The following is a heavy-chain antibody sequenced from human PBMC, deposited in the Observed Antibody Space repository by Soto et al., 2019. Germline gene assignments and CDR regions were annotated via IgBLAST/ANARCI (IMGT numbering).Heavy chain of an antibody. Sequence: QITVKESGLTLVKPTETLTLTCTFSGFSLSSIGMGVGWIRQPPGKALEWLALIYWDDDKRYSPSLSSRLTITKDPSKNEVDLTMTNMDPVDTATYYCARLTQGVYDSGRLWEKFDYWGQGTLVTVSS. CDR3: ARLTQGVYDSGRLWEKFDY. J-gene: IGHJ4*02. V-gene: IGHV2-5*02. CDR1: GFSLSSIGMG. D-gene: IGHD5-12*01. CDR2: IYWDDDK.